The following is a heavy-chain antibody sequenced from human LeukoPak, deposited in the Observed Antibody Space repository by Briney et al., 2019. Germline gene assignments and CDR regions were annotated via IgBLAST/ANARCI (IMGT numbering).Heavy chain of an antibody. J-gene: IGHJ4*02. V-gene: IGHV1-2*02. CDR2: INPNSGGT. CDR3: ARTKHSSGWSVVIDY. D-gene: IGHD6-19*01. Sequence: GASVKVSCKASGYTFTGYYMHWVRQAPGQGLEWMGWINPNSGGTNYAQKFQGRVTMTRDTSISTAYMELSRLRSDDTAVYYCARTKHSSGWSVVIDYWGQGTLVTVSS. CDR1: GYTFTGYY.